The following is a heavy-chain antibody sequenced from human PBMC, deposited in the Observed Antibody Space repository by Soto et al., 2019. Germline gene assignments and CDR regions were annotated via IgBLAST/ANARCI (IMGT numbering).Heavy chain of an antibody. CDR3: ARVDPPVFGVAEPTRGVY. V-gene: IGHV3-21*01. D-gene: IGHD3-3*01. J-gene: IGHJ4*02. CDR1: GFTYSSYS. Sequence: EVQLVESGGGLVKPGGSLRLSCAASGFTYSSYSMNWVRQAPGKGLEWVSSISSSSSYIYYADSVKGRFTISRDNAKNSLYLQMNSLRAEDTAVYYCARVDPPVFGVAEPTRGVYWGQGTLVTVSS. CDR2: ISSSSSYI.